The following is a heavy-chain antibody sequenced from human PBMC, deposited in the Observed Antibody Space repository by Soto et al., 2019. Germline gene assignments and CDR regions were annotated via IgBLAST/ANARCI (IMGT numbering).Heavy chain of an antibody. J-gene: IGHJ4*02. Sequence: QVQLVQSGAEVKKPGSSVKVSCKASGGTFSSDAISWVRQAPGQGIEWMGGIIPIFGTANYAQKFQGRVTITADESTSTAYMELSRLRSEDTAVYYCARLPVADLYRDYWGQGTLVTVSS. CDR1: GGTFSSDA. CDR3: ARLPVADLYRDY. D-gene: IGHD6-19*01. CDR2: IIPIFGTA. V-gene: IGHV1-69*12.